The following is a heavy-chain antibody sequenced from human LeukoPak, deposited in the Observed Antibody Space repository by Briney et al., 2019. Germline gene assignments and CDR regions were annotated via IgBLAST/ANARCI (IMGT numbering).Heavy chain of an antibody. J-gene: IGHJ6*03. CDR2: ISSSSSYI. D-gene: IGHD2-15*01. CDR1: GFTFSSYS. V-gene: IGHV3-21*01. CDR3: AKDGCSGGSCYIYYYYMDV. Sequence: GGSLRLSCAASGFTFSSYSMNWVRQAPGKGLEWVASISSSSSYIYYADSVKGRFTLSRDNAKNPLYLQITSLRADDTAVYYCAKDGCSGGSCYIYYYYMDVWGKGTTVTVSS.